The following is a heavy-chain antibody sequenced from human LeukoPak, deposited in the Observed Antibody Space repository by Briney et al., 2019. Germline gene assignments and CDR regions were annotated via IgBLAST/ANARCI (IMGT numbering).Heavy chain of an antibody. V-gene: IGHV5-51*01. CDR2: IYPGDSDT. Sequence: GESLKISCKASGYSFTNYWIAWVRQMPGKGLEWMGIIYPGDSDTRYSPSFQGQVTISADKSISTAYLRWRSLKASDTAMYYCASLNTAQGSYYGMDVWGQGTTVTVSS. CDR1: GYSFTNYW. CDR3: ASLNTAQGSYYGMDV. J-gene: IGHJ6*02.